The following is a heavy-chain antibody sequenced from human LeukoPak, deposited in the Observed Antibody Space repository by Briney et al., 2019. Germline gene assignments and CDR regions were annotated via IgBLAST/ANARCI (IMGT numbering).Heavy chain of an antibody. V-gene: IGHV3-48*01. Sequence: PGGSLRLSCEASGFTFSSYSMNWVRQAPGKGLVWVSYTSSSSVTIHYADSVKGRFTISKDNAKNSLYLQMNSLRAEDTALYYCARDTHYYGSGSPAFDIWGQGTMVTVSS. J-gene: IGHJ3*02. CDR3: ARDTHYYGSGSPAFDI. D-gene: IGHD3-10*01. CDR1: GFTFSSYS. CDR2: TSSSSVTI.